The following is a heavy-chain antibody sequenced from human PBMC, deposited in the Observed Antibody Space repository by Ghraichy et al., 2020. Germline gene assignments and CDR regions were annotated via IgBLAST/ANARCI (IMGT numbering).Heavy chain of an antibody. D-gene: IGHD4-17*01. CDR1: GYTFSGFY. J-gene: IGHJ6*02. CDR2: INPNSGGT. V-gene: IGHV1-2*06. CDR3: ARDNFPLRVVSYGDRNYGMDV. Sequence: ASVKVSCKASGYTFSGFYIYWVRQAPGQGLEWMGRINPNSGGTDYAQKFRGRVTMTRDTSISTGYMELSRLRSDDTAVYYCARDNFPLRVVSYGDRNYGMDVWGQGTTVSVSS.